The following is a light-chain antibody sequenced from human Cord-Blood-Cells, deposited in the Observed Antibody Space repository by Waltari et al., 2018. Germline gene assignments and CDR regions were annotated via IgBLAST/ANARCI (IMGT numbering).Light chain of an antibody. CDR3: QAWDSSTAV. Sequence: SYELTHPPSVSVSPGQPASIPCSGAKLGDKYACWYQQKPGQSPVLVIYQDSKRPSGIPERFSGSNAGNTATLTISGTQAMDEADYYCQAWDSSTAVFGGGTKLTVL. CDR2: QDS. V-gene: IGLV3-1*01. CDR1: KLGDKY. J-gene: IGLJ3*02.